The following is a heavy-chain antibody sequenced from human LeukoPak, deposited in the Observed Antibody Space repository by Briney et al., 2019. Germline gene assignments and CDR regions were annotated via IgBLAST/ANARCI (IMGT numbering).Heavy chain of an antibody. J-gene: IGHJ4*02. V-gene: IGHV4-39*01. D-gene: IGHD5-18*01. CDR1: GGSISSSSYY. CDR3: ARHVRPWIQLVIDY. Sequence: PSETLSLTCTVSGGSISSSSYYWGWIRQPPGRGLEWIGSIYYSGSTYYNPSLKSRVTISVDTSKNQFSLKLSSVTAADTAVYYCARHVRPWIQLVIDYWGQGTPVTVSS. CDR2: IYYSGST.